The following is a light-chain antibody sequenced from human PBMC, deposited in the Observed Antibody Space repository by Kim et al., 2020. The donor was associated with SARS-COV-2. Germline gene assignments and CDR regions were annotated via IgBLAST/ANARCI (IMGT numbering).Light chain of an antibody. CDR2: GDD. Sequence: KTVSISCTRSSGSIASKYVQWYQRRPGSAPTTLIYGDDQRPSGVPDRFSASIDTSSNSASLIISGLKTEDEADYYCQSYDNDNHGVFGGGTKVTVL. J-gene: IGLJ3*02. V-gene: IGLV6-57*03. CDR3: QSYDNDNHGV. CDR1: SGSIASKY.